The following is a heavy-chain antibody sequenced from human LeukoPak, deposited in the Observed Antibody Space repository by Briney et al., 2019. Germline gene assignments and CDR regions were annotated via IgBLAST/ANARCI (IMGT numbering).Heavy chain of an antibody. Sequence: PGPSLRLSCAASGFTFSSYSISSVRQVAGNGLELVSYISSSSSTIYYAYSVKGPFTISRDNAKDSLCLQMSSRRTAETYMYYCARKAGGCLDIWGQGTMVTVSS. CDR3: ARKAGGCLDI. CDR2: ISSSSSTI. J-gene: IGHJ3*02. D-gene: IGHD3-16*01. V-gene: IGHV3-48*01. CDR1: GFTFSSYS.